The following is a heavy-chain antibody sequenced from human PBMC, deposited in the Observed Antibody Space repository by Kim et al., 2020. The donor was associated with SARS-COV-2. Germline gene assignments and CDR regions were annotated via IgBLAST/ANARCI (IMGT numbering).Heavy chain of an antibody. CDR3: ARGLWFGELRFYFDY. V-gene: IGHV3-7*04. J-gene: IGHJ4*02. Sequence: DAVKGRFTISRDNAKNSLYLQMNSLRAEDTAVYYCARGLWFGELRFYFDYWGQGTLVTVSS. D-gene: IGHD3-10*01.